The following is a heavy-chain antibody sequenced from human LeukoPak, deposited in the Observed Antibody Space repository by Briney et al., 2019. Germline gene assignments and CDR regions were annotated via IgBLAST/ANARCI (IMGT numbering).Heavy chain of an antibody. Sequence: SETLSLTCAVYGGSFSGYYWSWIRQPPGKGLEWIGEINHSGSTNYNPSLKSRVTISVDTSKNQFSLKLSSVTAADTAVYYCASKRQLDYWGQGTLVTVSS. CDR3: ASKRQLDY. CDR2: INHSGST. CDR1: GGSFSGYY. J-gene: IGHJ4*02. D-gene: IGHD6-13*01. V-gene: IGHV4-34*01.